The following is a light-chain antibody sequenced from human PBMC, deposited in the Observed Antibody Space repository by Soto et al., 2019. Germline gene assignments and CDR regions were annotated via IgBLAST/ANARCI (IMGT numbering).Light chain of an antibody. CDR1: QTIGYS. Sequence: IVMTQSPATLSVSPGERVTLSCRASQTIGYSLAWYQQRPGQAPRLLIQGASNRATGIPVRFSDSGSGTEFTLTISSLQSEDFAVYYCQQYKNWYTFGQGTKLEIK. CDR2: GAS. CDR3: QQYKNWYT. V-gene: IGKV3-15*01. J-gene: IGKJ2*01.